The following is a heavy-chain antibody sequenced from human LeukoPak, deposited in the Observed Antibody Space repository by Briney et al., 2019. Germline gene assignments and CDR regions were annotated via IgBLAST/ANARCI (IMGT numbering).Heavy chain of an antibody. CDR1: GFTFSSYA. D-gene: IGHD2-2*01. V-gene: IGHV3-30-3*01. CDR3: ARVPVGPAAP. Sequence: GRSLRLSCAASGFTFSSYAMHWVRQAPGKGLEWVAVISYDGSNKYYADSVKGRFTISRDNSKNTLYLQMNSLRAEDTAVYYCARVPVGPAAPWGQGTLVTVSS. CDR2: ISYDGSNK. J-gene: IGHJ5*02.